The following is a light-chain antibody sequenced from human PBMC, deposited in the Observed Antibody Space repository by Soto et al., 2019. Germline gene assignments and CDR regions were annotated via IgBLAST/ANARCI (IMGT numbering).Light chain of an antibody. Sequence: DIQMTQSPSSLSASVGERVTISYRASQSINTYLNWFQQKPGKAPQLLIYAASTLTSGVPSRFSGSGSGTDFTLTISSLQPEDFATYDCQQSFSGLGTFGPGTKVDMK. CDR2: AAS. CDR1: QSINTY. V-gene: IGKV1-39*01. J-gene: IGKJ3*01. CDR3: QQSFSGLGT.